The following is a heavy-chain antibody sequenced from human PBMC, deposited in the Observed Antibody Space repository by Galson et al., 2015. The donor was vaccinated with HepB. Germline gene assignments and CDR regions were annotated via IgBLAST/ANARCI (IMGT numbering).Heavy chain of an antibody. CDR3: GTSYYYGSGSYWL. J-gene: IGHJ4*02. Sequence: SETLSLTCTVSGGSISSSSYYWGWIRQPPGKGLEWIGSIYYSGSTYYNPSLKSRVTISVDTSKNQFSLKLSSVTAADTAVYYCGTSYYYGSGSYWLWGQGTLVTVSS. D-gene: IGHD3-10*01. CDR2: IYYSGST. CDR1: GGSISSSSYY. V-gene: IGHV4-39*01.